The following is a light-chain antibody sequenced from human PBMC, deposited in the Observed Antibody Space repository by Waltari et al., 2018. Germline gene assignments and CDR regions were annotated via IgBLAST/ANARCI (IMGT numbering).Light chain of an antibody. CDR2: SAS. J-gene: IGKJ1*01. CDR3: QQRSNWPRT. V-gene: IGKV3-11*01. CDR1: QSVTNS. Sequence: EIVLTQSPDTLSLSPGERATLSCRASQSVTNSLAWYQQKPGQAPRLLIYSASNRATGVPARFSGSGSGTDFTLTISSLEPEDFAVYYCQQRSNWPRTFGQGNKVEIK.